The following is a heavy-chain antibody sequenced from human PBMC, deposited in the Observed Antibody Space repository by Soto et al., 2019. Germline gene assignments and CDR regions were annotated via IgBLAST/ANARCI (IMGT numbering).Heavy chain of an antibody. CDR2: INTDGSRT. CDR3: VRATQDGGSCYFR. D-gene: IGHD2-15*01. J-gene: IGHJ4*02. Sequence: EEQLVESGGGLVQPGGSLRVSCAAPGFAFSSYWMHWVRQAPGKGLVWVSRINTDGSRTNYADSVKGRFTISRDNAKNTLYLQMNSLSDEDTAVYYCVRATQDGGSCYFRWGQGTLVTVSS. V-gene: IGHV3-74*01. CDR1: GFAFSSYW.